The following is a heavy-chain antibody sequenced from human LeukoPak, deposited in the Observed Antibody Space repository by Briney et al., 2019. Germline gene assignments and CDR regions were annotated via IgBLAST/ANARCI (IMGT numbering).Heavy chain of an antibody. D-gene: IGHD3-3*01. CDR2: IKQDGSEK. CDR1: GFTFSSYW. Sequence: GGSLRLSCAASGFTFSSYWMSWVRQAPGKGLEWLANIKQDGSEKYYVDSVKGRFTISRDNAKNSLYLQMNSLRAEDTAVYYCARETITIFGVGNGDYYMDVWGKGTTVTVSS. CDR3: ARETITIFGVGNGDYYMDV. J-gene: IGHJ6*03. V-gene: IGHV3-7*01.